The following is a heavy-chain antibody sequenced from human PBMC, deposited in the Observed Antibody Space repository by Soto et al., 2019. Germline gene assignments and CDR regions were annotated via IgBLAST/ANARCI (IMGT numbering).Heavy chain of an antibody. V-gene: IGHV1-69*01. CDR1: GGTFSSYA. CDR2: IIPIFGTA. J-gene: IGHJ4*02. Sequence: VSCKASGGTFSSYAISWVRQAPGQGLEWMGGIIPIFGTANYAQKFQGRVTITADESTSTAYMELSSLRSEDTAVYYCARTYYYDSNGAPGSFYYWGLGTVVTVSS. CDR3: ARTYYYDSNGAPGSFYY. D-gene: IGHD3-22*01.